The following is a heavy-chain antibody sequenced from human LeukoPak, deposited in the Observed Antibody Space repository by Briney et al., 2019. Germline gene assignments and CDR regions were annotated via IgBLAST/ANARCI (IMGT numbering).Heavy chain of an antibody. J-gene: IGHJ4*02. V-gene: IGHV4-4*07. CDR2: IYTSGST. Sequence: SETLSLTCTVSGGSISTYYWSWIRQPAGKGLEWIGRIYTSGSTKYNPSLKSRVTMSVDTSKNQFSLKLSAVTAADTAVYYCARMSPAAADYYFDYWGQGTLVTVSS. CDR1: GGSISTYY. D-gene: IGHD2-2*01. CDR3: ARMSPAAADYYFDY.